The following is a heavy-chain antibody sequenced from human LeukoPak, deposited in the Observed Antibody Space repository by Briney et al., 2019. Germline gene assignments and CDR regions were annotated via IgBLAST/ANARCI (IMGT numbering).Heavy chain of an antibody. CDR3: ARGGKDPTISGPDY. D-gene: IGHD3-3*02. CDR2: TSYDGRNK. V-gene: IGHV3-30*04. J-gene: IGHJ4*02. CDR1: GFSFIRYA. Sequence: PGRSLRLFCEASGFSFIRYAMHWVRQAPGKGLEWVAVTSYDGRNKYYADSVKGRFTISRDNSKNTLDLQMNGLKGDDTALYFCARGGKDPTISGPDYGGQGTLVTVSS.